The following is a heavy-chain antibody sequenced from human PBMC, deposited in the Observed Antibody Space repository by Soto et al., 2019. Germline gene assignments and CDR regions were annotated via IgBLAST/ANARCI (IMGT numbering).Heavy chain of an antibody. CDR3: ARLRFYYDSPDYGMDF. CDR1: GYTFTSYG. Sequence: QVQLVQSGAEVKKPGASVKVSCKASGYTFTSYGISWVRQAPGQGLEWMGWISAYNGNTNYAQKLQGRVTMTTDTSTXRAYMELRSLRSADTAVYYCARLRFYYDSPDYGMDFWGQGTTVTVSS. J-gene: IGHJ6*02. V-gene: IGHV1-18*01. D-gene: IGHD3-22*01. CDR2: ISAYNGNT.